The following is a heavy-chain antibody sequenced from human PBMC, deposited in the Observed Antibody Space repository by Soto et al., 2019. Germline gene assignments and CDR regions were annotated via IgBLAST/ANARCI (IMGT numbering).Heavy chain of an antibody. J-gene: IGHJ4*02. CDR2: ITSSGDAI. CDR3: ARDQGYYDSSGYFHS. D-gene: IGHD3-22*01. Sequence: GGSLRLSCAASGFTFSDYYMGWIRQAPGKGLEWVSYITSSGDAIYYADSVKGRFTISRDNAKNSLYLQMNSLRADDTAVYYCARDQGYYDSSGYFHSWGQGRLVTVSS. V-gene: IGHV3-11*01. CDR1: GFTFSDYY.